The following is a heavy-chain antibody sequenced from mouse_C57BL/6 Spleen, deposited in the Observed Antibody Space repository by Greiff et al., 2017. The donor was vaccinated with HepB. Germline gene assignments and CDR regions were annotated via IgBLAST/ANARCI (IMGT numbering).Heavy chain of an antibody. CDR3: ARHGDYYGSSRDWFAY. Sequence: EVHLVESGGDLVKPGGSLKLSCAASGFTFSSYGMSWVRQTPDKRLEWVATISSGGSYTYYPDSVKGRFTISRDNAKNTLYLQMSSLKSEDTAMYYCARHGDYYGSSRDWFAYWGQGTLVTVSA. CDR1: GFTFSSYG. D-gene: IGHD1-1*01. CDR2: ISSGGSYT. J-gene: IGHJ3*01. V-gene: IGHV5-6*01.